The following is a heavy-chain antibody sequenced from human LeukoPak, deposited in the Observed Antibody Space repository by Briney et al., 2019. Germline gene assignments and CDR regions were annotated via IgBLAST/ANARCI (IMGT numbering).Heavy chain of an antibody. Sequence: ASETLSLTCTVSGYSISSGYYWGWIRQPPGKGLEWIGSIYHSGSTYYNPSLKSRVTISVDTSKNQFSLKLNSVTAADTAVYYCARLGYYYDSSGYDWGQGTLVTVSS. CDR2: IYHSGST. D-gene: IGHD3-22*01. CDR3: ARLGYYYDSSGYD. J-gene: IGHJ4*02. V-gene: IGHV4-38-2*02. CDR1: GYSISSGYY.